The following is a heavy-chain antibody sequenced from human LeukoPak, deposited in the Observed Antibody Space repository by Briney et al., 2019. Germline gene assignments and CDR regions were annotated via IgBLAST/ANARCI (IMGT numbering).Heavy chain of an antibody. CDR3: ATRNNGDSHFDH. D-gene: IGHD1-14*01. V-gene: IGHV4-39*01. J-gene: IGHJ4*02. CDR1: GSSVSRSSYY. CDR2: VYDGGST. Sequence: SETLSLTCTVSGSSVSRSSYYWGWIRQSPGKGLEWIGSVYDGGSTYYNPALKSRVTISLDTSKSQVSLRVRSLTATDTAVYYCATRNNGDSHFDHWGQGTLVTVSS.